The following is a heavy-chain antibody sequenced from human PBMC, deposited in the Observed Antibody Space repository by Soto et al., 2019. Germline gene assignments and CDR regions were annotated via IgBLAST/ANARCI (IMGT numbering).Heavy chain of an antibody. CDR1: GGSISSGGYY. Sequence: ETLSLTCTVSGGSISSGGYYWSWIRQHPGKGLEWIGSIYYSGSTYYNPSLNSRVTVSVDTSKNQFSLKVTSVTAADTAVYYCARLHGYCISSSCHGHYAMDVWGQGTTVTVSS. V-gene: IGHV4-39*01. D-gene: IGHD2-2*01. CDR3: ARLHGYCISSSCHGHYAMDV. CDR2: IYYSGST. J-gene: IGHJ6*02.